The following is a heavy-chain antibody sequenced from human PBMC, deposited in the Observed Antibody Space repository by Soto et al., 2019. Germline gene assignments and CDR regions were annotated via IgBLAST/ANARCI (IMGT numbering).Heavy chain of an antibody. CDR2: IWYDGSNK. CDR1: GFTFSSYG. J-gene: IGHJ4*02. CDR3: ASQRGYSYGFHGFFFDY. Sequence: GGSLRLSCAASGFTFSSYGMHWVRQAPGKGLEWVAVIWYDGSNKYYADSVKGRFTISRDNSKNTLYLQMNSLRAEDTAVYYCASQRGYSYGFHGFFFDYWGQGNLVTVSS. V-gene: IGHV3-33*01. D-gene: IGHD5-18*01.